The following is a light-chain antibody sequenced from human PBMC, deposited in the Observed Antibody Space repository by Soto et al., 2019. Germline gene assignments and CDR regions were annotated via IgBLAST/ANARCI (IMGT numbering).Light chain of an antibody. J-gene: IGKJ2*01. CDR2: DIS. Sequence: DIVLTQFPATLSLSPGERATLSCRASQRVSSYLAWYQRKPGQAPRLLIYDISNRATGIPARFIGSGSGTDFTLTISSLEPEDSEVYYWQQRSAWPRNSFGQGTKLEIK. CDR3: QQRSAWPRNS. V-gene: IGKV3-11*01. CDR1: QRVSSY.